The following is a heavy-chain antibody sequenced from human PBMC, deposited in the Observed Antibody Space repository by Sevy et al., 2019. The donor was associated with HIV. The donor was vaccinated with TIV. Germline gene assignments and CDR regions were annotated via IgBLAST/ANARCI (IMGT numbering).Heavy chain of an antibody. CDR2: LIGGGSRT. CDR1: GFPFSNYA. J-gene: IGHJ6*02. Sequence: GRSLRLSCAASGFPFSNYAMSWIRQAPGKGLEWVSTLIGGGSRTYYADSVTGRFTISRDNSKNTLYLQMNSLRADDTAIYYCAKRRVQSGLSGGGANYGWDVCGHGTTVTVSS. V-gene: IGHV3-23*01. D-gene: IGHD2-15*01. CDR3: AKRRVQSGLSGGGANYGWDV.